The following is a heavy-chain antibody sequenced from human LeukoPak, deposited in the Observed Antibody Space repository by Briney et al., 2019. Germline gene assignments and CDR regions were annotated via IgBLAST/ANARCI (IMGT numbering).Heavy chain of an antibody. V-gene: IGHV1-2*02. Sequence: ASVKVSCKASGYTFTGYYMHWGRQAPGQGLEWMGWINPNSGGTNYAQKFQGRVTMTRDTSISTAYMELSRLRSDDTAVYYCARDPGYSSGWYGYWGQGTLVTVSS. CDR3: ARDPGYSSGWYGY. D-gene: IGHD6-19*01. CDR1: GYTFTGYY. CDR2: INPNSGGT. J-gene: IGHJ4*02.